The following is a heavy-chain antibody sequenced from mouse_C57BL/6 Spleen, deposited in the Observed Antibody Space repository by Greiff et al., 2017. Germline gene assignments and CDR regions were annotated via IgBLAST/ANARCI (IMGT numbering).Heavy chain of an antibody. Sequence: VQLQQSGPELVKPGASVKISCKASGYAFSSSWMNWVKQRPGKGLEWIGRIYPGDGDTNYNGKFKGKATLTADKSSSTAYMQLSSLTSEDSAVYVCARDTTVVATYYFDYWGQGTTLTVSS. J-gene: IGHJ2*01. D-gene: IGHD1-1*01. CDR1: GYAFSSSW. CDR2: IYPGDGDT. CDR3: ARDTTVVATYYFDY. V-gene: IGHV1-82*01.